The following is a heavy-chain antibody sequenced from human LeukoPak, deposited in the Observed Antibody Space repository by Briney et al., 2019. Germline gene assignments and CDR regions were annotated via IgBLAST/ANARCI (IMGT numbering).Heavy chain of an antibody. V-gene: IGHV4-61*02. J-gene: IGHJ6*02. CDR2: IYLNESP. Sequence: SQTLSLTCTVSGGSISSGTYYWSWIRQPAGKGLEWIGRIYLNESPTYSPSFRSRVTISIDTSKNQFSLQLRSVTAADTAVYYCARGHYYYGMDVWGQGTTVIVSS. CDR3: ARGHYYYGMDV. CDR1: GGSISSGTYY.